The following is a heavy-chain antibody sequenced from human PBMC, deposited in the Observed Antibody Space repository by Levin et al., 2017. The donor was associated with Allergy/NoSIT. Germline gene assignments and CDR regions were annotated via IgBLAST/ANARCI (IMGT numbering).Heavy chain of an antibody. CDR3: GLGDLSFDAFDI. J-gene: IGHJ3*02. CDR2: ISGYSGNT. D-gene: IGHD3-16*01. Sequence: ASVKVSCKASGYTLTTYGIIWVRQVPGQGLEWMGWISGYSGNTNYAQKVQGRVTMTTDTSTSTAYMELRSLRSDDTAVYYCGLGDLSFDAFDIWGQGTMVTVSS. CDR1: GYTLTTYG. V-gene: IGHV1-18*01.